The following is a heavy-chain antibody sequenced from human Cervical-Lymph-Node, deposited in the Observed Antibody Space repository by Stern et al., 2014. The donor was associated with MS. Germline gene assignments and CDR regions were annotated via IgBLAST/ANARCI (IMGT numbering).Heavy chain of an antibody. CDR1: GGTFSRIA. CDR3: VRDKGGIPGS. Sequence: VQLVESGAEVKKPGSSMKVSCKASGGTFSRIAISWVRQAPGQGLEWVAGLNPLVGTTNYAQKGRGRVTIIADESKNTVKMELSSMRSEDTAVYYCVRDKGGIPGSWGQGTLVTVSS. CDR2: LNPLVGTT. D-gene: IGHD6-13*01. V-gene: IGHV1-69*01. J-gene: IGHJ4*02.